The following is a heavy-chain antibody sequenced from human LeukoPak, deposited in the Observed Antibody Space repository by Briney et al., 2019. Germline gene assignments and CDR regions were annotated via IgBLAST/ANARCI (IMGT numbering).Heavy chain of an antibody. D-gene: IGHD3-3*01. J-gene: IGHJ5*02. Sequence: GGSLRLSCAASGFTFSSYWMRWVRQAPGKGLVWVSRINTDGSSTSYADSVKGRFTISRDNAKNTLYLQMNSLRAEDTAVYYCARGRPYYDFWSGYYSPKGNWFDPWGQGTLVTVSS. CDR1: GFTFSSYW. CDR2: INTDGSST. V-gene: IGHV3-74*01. CDR3: ARGRPYYDFWSGYYSPKGNWFDP.